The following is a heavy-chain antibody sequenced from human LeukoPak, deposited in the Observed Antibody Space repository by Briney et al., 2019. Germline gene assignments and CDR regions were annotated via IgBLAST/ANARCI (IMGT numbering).Heavy chain of an antibody. CDR3: ARTSVVAATFYYYYMDV. CDR1: GYTFTNYY. Sequence: GASVKVSCKASGYTFTNYYIHWVRQAPGQGLECMGIINPSGGSTSYAQKFQGRVTMTTDTSTSTAYMELRSLRSDDTAVYYCARTSVVAATFYYYYMDVWGKGTTVTISS. CDR2: INPSGGST. J-gene: IGHJ6*03. D-gene: IGHD2-15*01. V-gene: IGHV1-46*01.